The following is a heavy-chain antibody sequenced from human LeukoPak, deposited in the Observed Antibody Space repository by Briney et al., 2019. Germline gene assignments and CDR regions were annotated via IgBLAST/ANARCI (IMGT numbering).Heavy chain of an antibody. CDR2: IWYDGSNK. CDR1: GFTFSSYG. V-gene: IGHV3-33*01. D-gene: IGHD6-19*01. Sequence: GGPLRLSCAASGFTFSSYGMHWVRQAPGKGLEWVAVIWYDGSNKYYADSVKGRFTISRDNSKNTLYLQMNSLRAEDTAVYYCARDSVAGEGIDYWGQGTLVTVSS. J-gene: IGHJ4*02. CDR3: ARDSVAGEGIDY.